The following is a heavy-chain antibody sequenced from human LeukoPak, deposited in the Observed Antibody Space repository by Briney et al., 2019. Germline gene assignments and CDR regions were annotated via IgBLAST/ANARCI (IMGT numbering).Heavy chain of an antibody. Sequence: PGGSLRLSCAASVFPCSSFWVYWVRKAPGNGVVWVSRINTDGSYTDYADSVKGRFTISRDNAKSTLYLQMNSLRAEDTAVYYCARDLFSLGDYWGQGILVTVSS. V-gene: IGHV3-74*01. J-gene: IGHJ4*02. CDR3: ARDLFSLGDY. CDR2: INTDGSYT. CDR1: VFPCSSFW.